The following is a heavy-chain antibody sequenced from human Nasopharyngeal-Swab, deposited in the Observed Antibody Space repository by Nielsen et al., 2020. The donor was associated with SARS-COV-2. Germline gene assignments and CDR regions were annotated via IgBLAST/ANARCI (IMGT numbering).Heavy chain of an antibody. D-gene: IGHD3-22*01. CDR2: ISSSGSTI. J-gene: IGHJ4*02. CDR3: ARGRVYYYDSSGYPPPFDY. V-gene: IGHV3-11*04. Sequence: RQAPGKGLEWVSYISSSGSTIYYADSVKGRFTISRDNAKNSLYLQMNSLRAEDTAVYYCARGRVYYYDSSGYPPPFDYWDQGTLVTVSS.